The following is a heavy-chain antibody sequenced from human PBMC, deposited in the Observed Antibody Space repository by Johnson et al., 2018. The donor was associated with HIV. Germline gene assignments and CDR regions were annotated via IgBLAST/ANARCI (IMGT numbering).Heavy chain of an antibody. J-gene: IGHJ3*02. V-gene: IGHV3-30*02. Sequence: LVESGGGVVQPGGSLRLSCAASGFTFSSYGMHWVRQAPGKGLEWVAFIRYNGSNKHYAGSVKGRFTISRDNSKNTLYLQMNSLRAEDTAVYYCAREGEGYSSSWYDAFDIWGQGTMVTVSS. CDR3: AREGEGYSSSWYDAFDI. D-gene: IGHD6-13*01. CDR1: GFTFSSYG. CDR2: IRYNGSNK.